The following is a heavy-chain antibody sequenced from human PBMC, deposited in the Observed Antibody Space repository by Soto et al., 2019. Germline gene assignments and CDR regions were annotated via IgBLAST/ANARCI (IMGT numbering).Heavy chain of an antibody. V-gene: IGHV3-7*03. J-gene: IGHJ5*01. CDR1: GFTFSRFW. Sequence: EVYLVESGGGLVQPGESLRLSCAASGFTFSRFWMNWVRQAPGKGLQWVANIKEDGSAKSCVDSVKGRFTISRDNANNVLYLQMNSLRVEDTVVYDCGRVSGYGDVVDSWGQGTLVTVSS. D-gene: IGHD4-17*01. CDR2: IKEDGSAK. CDR3: GRVSGYGDVVDS.